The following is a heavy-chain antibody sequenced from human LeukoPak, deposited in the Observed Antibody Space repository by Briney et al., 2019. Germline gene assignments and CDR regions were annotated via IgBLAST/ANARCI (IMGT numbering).Heavy chain of an antibody. J-gene: IGHJ3*02. CDR1: GYTFTDYY. D-gene: IGHD3-16*02. CDR2: INPNSGGT. V-gene: IGHV1-2*06. Sequence: GASVQGSCKASGYTFTDYYMHWVRQAPGQGLEWMGRINPNSGGTNYAQKFQGRVTMTRDTSISTAYMELSRLRSDDTAVYYCARRLGELSLYAFDIWGQGTMVTVSS. CDR3: ARRLGELSLYAFDI.